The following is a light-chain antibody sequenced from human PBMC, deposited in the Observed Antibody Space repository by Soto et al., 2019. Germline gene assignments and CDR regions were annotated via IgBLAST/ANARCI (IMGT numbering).Light chain of an antibody. CDR1: PSISRW. V-gene: IGKV1-5*01. CDR3: QQYDSYSLT. J-gene: IGKJ4*01. Sequence: DIQMTQSPSTLSASIGDRVTITCRASPSISRWLAWYQQKPGKAPKVLIYDASSLESGVPSRFSGSGSGTEFTLTISSLQPDDFATYYCQQYDSYSLTFGGGTKVEIK. CDR2: DAS.